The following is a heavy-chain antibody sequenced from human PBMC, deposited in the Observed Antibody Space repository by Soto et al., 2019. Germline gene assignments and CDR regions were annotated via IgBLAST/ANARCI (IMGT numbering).Heavy chain of an antibody. D-gene: IGHD6-13*01. CDR1: GFTFSSYS. J-gene: IGHJ4*02. CDR2: ISSSSSYI. Sequence: GGSLRLSCAASGFTFSSYSMNWVRQAPGKGLEWVSSISSSSSYIYYADSVKGRFTISRDNAKNSLYLQMNSLRAEDTAVYYCARVGIAAGVTYDYWGQGTLVTVSS. CDR3: ARVGIAAGVTYDY. V-gene: IGHV3-21*01.